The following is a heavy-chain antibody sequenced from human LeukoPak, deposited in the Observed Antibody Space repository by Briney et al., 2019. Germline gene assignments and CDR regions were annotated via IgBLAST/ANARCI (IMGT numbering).Heavy chain of an antibody. J-gene: IGHJ4*02. D-gene: IGHD1-1*01. V-gene: IGHV1-2*06. CDR3: ARGRGGTLNDY. CDR2: INPNSGGT. Sequence: ASVKVSCKASGYTFTDYYMHWVRQAPGQGLEWMGRINPNSGGTNYAQKFQGRVTMTRATSISTAYMELSRLKSDDTAVYYCARGRGGTLNDYWGQGTLVTVSS. CDR1: GYTFTDYY.